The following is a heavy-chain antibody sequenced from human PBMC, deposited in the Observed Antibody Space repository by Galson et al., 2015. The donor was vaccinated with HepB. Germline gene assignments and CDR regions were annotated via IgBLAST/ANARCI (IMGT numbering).Heavy chain of an antibody. Sequence: SCKASGGTFNTYAISWVRQAPGQGLEWMGRIIPLLGIANYAQKFQGRVTITADKSTSTAYMELSSLRSEDTAVYYCARAGWGGSYNYWGQGTLVTVSS. D-gene: IGHD1-26*01. V-gene: IGHV1-69*04. J-gene: IGHJ4*02. CDR1: GGTFNTYA. CDR2: IIPLLGIA. CDR3: ARAGWGGSYNY.